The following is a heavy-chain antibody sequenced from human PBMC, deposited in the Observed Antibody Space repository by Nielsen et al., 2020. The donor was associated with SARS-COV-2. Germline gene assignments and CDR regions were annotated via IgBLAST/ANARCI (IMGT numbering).Heavy chain of an antibody. CDR2: IDPSDSYT. CDR3: ARLIAVAGKPRDYYYGMDV. V-gene: IGHV5-10-1*01. J-gene: IGHJ6*02. Sequence: GESLKISCRDSGDNVIDYWIGWVRQMPGKGLEWMGRIDPSDSYTNYSPSFQGHVTISADKSISTAYLQWSSLKASDTAMYYCARLIAVAGKPRDYYYGMDVWGQGTTVTVSS. CDR1: GDNVIDYW. D-gene: IGHD6-19*01.